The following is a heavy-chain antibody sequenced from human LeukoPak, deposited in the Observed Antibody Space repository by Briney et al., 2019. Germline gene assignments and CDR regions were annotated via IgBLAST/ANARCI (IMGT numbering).Heavy chain of an antibody. CDR2: ISGSGGST. D-gene: IGHD3-9*01. CDR3: AKGYDILTGYYFDY. J-gene: IGHJ4*02. CDR1: GFTFSSYA. V-gene: IGHV3-23*01. Sequence: PGGSLRLSCAASGFTFSSYAMSWVRQAPGKGLEWVSAISGSGGSTYYADSVKGRFTISRDNSKNMLYLQMNSLRAEDTAVYYCAKGYDILTGYYFDYWGQGTLVTVSS.